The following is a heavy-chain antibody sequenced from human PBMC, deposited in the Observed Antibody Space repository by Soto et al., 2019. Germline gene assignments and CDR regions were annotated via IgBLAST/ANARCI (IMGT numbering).Heavy chain of an antibody. CDR1: GGSISSYY. CDR2: IYYSGST. J-gene: IGHJ3*02. CDR3: ARSDWDDYIWGPFDI. V-gene: IGHV4-59*08. Sequence: QVQLQESGPGLVKPSETLSLTCTVSGGSISSYYWSWIRQPPGKGLEWIGYIYYSGSTNYNPSLKSRVTIPVDTSKYQFSLKLSSVTAADTAVYYCARSDWDDYIWGPFDIWGQGTMVTVSS. D-gene: IGHD3-16*01.